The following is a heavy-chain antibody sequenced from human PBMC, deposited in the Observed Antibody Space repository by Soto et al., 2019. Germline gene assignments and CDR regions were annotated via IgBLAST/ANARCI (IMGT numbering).Heavy chain of an antibody. CDR2: IYYSGST. J-gene: IGHJ6*03. CDR3: ARSSKVGYYGSGSYYNTYYYYYYMDV. V-gene: IGHV4-59*01. CDR1: GGSISSYY. D-gene: IGHD3-10*01. Sequence: SETLSLTCTVSGGSISSYYWSWIRQPPGKGLEWIGYIYYSGSTNYNPSLKSRVTISVDTSKNQFSLKLSSVTAADTAVYYCARSSKVGYYGSGSYYNTYYYYYYMDVWGKGTTVTVSS.